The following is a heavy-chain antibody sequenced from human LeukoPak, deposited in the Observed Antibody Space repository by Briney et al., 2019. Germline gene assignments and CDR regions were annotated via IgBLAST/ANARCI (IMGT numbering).Heavy chain of an antibody. V-gene: IGHV1-2*02. D-gene: IGHD3-10*01. CDR1: GYTFTDYY. J-gene: IGHJ3*02. CDR3: SGGSGPHAFDI. Sequence: ASVKVSCKASGYTFTDYYMHWVRQAPGQGLEWMGWINPNSGGTNSAQKFQGRVTMTRDTSISTGYMELSSLISDDTAVYYCSGGSGPHAFDIWGQGKMVTVSS. CDR2: INPNSGGT.